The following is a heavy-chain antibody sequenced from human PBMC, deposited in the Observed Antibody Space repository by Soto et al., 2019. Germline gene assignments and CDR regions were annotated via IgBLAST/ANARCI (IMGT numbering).Heavy chain of an antibody. V-gene: IGHV3-30*18. Sequence: QVQLVESGGGVVQPGRSLRLSCAASGFTFSSYGMHWVRQAPGKGLEWVAVISYDGSNKYYADSVKGRFTISRDNSKNTLYLQMNSLRAEDTAVYYCAKDLTSPVATISGGMDVWGQGTTVTVSS. CDR3: AKDLTSPVATISGGMDV. J-gene: IGHJ6*02. CDR2: ISYDGSNK. CDR1: GFTFSSYG. D-gene: IGHD5-12*01.